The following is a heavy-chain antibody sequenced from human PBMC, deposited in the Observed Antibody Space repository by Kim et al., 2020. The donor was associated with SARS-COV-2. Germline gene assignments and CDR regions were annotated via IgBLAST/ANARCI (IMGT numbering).Heavy chain of an antibody. J-gene: IGHJ4*02. D-gene: IGHD6-19*01. V-gene: IGHV4-59*08. CDR3: ARLNGVAVFDY. CDR2: IYYSGST. Sequence: SETLSLTCTVSGGSISSYYWSWIRQPPGKGLEWIGYIYYSGSTNYNPSLKSRVTISVDTSKNQFSLKLSSVTAADTAVYYCARLNGVAVFDYWGQGTLVTVSS. CDR1: GGSISSYY.